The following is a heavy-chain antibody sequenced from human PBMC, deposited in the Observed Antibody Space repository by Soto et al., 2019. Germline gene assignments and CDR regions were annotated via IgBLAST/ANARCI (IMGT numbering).Heavy chain of an antibody. J-gene: IGHJ4*02. Sequence: GGSLRFSCAASGFTFSSYGMHWVRQAPGKGLEWVAVISYDGSNKYYADSVKGRFTISRDNSKNTLYLQMNSLRAEDTAVYYCAKDQRAVAGTGLDYWGQGTLVTVSS. CDR2: ISYDGSNK. CDR3: AKDQRAVAGTGLDY. D-gene: IGHD6-19*01. CDR1: GFTFSSYG. V-gene: IGHV3-30*18.